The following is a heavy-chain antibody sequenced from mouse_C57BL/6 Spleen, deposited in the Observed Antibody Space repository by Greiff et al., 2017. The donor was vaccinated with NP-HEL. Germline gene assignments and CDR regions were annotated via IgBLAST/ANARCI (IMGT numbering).Heavy chain of an antibody. V-gene: IGHV5-9*01. CDR2: ISGGGGNT. D-gene: IGHD1-1*01. Sequence: EVKLMESGGGLVKPGGSLKLSCAASGFTFSSYTMSWVRQTPEKRLEWVATISGGGGNTYYPDSVKGRFTISRDNAKNTLYLQMSSLRSEDTALYYCARQSSSFYWYFDVWGTGTTVTVSS. CDR3: ARQSSSFYWYFDV. J-gene: IGHJ1*03. CDR1: GFTFSSYT.